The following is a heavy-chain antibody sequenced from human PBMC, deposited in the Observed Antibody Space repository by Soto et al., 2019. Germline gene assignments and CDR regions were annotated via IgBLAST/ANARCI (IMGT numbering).Heavy chain of an antibody. J-gene: IGHJ2*01. V-gene: IGHV1-8*01. CDR1: GYTFKDYD. CDR3: ARRMTWSLWCFDL. Sequence: QVQLLQSGAEVKKPGTSVRVSCRASGYTFKDYDINWVRRAHGQGLEWMGWMNPNSGNTAYARKFHDRITMTRSVSARTAFMEWSSLTPEDTAVYYCARRMTWSLWCFDLWGSGTQVTVSS. CDR2: MNPNSGNT. D-gene: IGHD3-3*01.